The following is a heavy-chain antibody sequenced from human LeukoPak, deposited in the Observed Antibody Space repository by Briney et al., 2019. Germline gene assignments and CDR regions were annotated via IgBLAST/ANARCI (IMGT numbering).Heavy chain of an antibody. CDR2: IIPIFGTA. D-gene: IGHD2-2*01. CDR1: GGTFSSYA. J-gene: IGHJ5*02. CDR3: ARDGENYCSSTSCGWFDP. V-gene: IGHV1-69*13. Sequence: ASVKVSCKASGGTFSSYAISWVRRAPGQGLEWMGGIIPIFGTANYAQKFQGRVTITADESTSAAYMELSSLRSEDTAVYYCARDGENYCSSTSCGWFDPWGQGTLVTVSS.